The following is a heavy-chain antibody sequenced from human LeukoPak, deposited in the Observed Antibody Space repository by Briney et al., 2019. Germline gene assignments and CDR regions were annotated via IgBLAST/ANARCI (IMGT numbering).Heavy chain of an antibody. Sequence: SETLSLTCTVSGGSISGYYWSWIRQPPGKGLEWIGYSYYSGSTNYNPSLKSRVTISVDTSKNQFSLKLSSVTAADTDVYYCARGKLRFLEWLLDWFDPLGQGTLVTASS. D-gene: IGHD3-3*01. CDR1: GGSISGYY. CDR2: SYYSGST. CDR3: ARGKLRFLEWLLDWFDP. V-gene: IGHV4-59*01. J-gene: IGHJ5*02.